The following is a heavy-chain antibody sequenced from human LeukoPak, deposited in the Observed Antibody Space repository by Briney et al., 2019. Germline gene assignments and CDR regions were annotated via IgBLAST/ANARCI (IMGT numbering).Heavy chain of an antibody. V-gene: IGHV1-46*01. CDR2: INPSGGST. J-gene: IGHJ4*02. CDR3: AREGRVFVGVWNEISVSGY. D-gene: IGHD1-1*01. Sequence: ASVKVSCKASGYTFTSYYMHWVRQAPGQGLEWMGIINPSGGSTSYAQKFQGRVTMTRDTSTSTVYMELSSLRSEDTAVYYCAREGRVFVGVWNEISVSGYWGQGTLVTVSS. CDR1: GYTFTSYY.